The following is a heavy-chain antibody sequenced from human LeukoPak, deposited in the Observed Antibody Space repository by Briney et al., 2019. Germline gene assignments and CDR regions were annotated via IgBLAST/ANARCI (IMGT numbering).Heavy chain of an antibody. CDR3: ASFEVQLITVVAASQDY. CDR2: INPNSGGT. Sequence: SVKVSCKASGYTFTGYYMHWVRQAPGQGLEWMGWINPNSGGTNYAQKFQGRVTMTRDTSVSTAYMELSRLRSDDTAVYYCASFEVQLITVVAASQDYWGQGTLVTVSS. D-gene: IGHD2-15*01. V-gene: IGHV1-2*02. CDR1: GYTFTGYY. J-gene: IGHJ4*02.